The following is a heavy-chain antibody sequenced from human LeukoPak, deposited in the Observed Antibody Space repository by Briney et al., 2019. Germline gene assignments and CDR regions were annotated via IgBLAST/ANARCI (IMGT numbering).Heavy chain of an antibody. CDR2: INPGGGST. D-gene: IGHD5-18*01. CDR3: ARDPPYSYGMRHFDY. V-gene: IGHV1-46*01. J-gene: IGHJ4*02. CDR1: GYTFTSYY. Sequence: ASVKVSCKASGYTFTSYYMHWVRQAPGQGLEWMGIINPGGGSTSYAQKFQGRVTMTRDTSTSTVYMELSSLRSEDTAVYYCARDPPYSYGMRHFDYWGQGTLVTVSS.